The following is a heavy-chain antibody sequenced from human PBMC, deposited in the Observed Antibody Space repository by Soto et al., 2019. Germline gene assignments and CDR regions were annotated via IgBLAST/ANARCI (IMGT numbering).Heavy chain of an antibody. D-gene: IGHD4-17*01. CDR2: IYSGGST. CDR3: ARGPTVYYYYGMDV. V-gene: IGHV3-53*01. CDR1: GFTVSSNY. J-gene: IGHJ6*02. Sequence: GGSLRLSCAASGFTVSSNYMSWVRQAPGKRLEWVSVIYSGGSTYYADSVKGRFTISRDNSKNTLYLQMNSLRAEDTAVYYCARGPTVYYYYGMDVWGQGTTVTVSS.